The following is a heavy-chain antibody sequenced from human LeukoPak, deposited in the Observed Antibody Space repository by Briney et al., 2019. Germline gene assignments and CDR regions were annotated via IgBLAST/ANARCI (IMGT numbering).Heavy chain of an antibody. CDR3: ARERNFDQLNWFDP. D-gene: IGHD3-9*01. CDR2: IIPILGTA. J-gene: IGHJ5*02. V-gene: IGHV1-69*11. CDR1: GGTFSSYA. Sequence: SVKVSCKASGGTFSSYAISWVRQAPGQGLEWMGRIIPILGTANYAQKFQGRVTITTDESTSTAYMELSSLRSEDTAVYYCARERNFDQLNWFDPWGQGTLVTVSS.